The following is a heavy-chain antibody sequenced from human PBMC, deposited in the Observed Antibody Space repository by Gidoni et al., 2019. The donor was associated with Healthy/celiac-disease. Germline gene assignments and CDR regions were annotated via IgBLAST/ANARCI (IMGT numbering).Heavy chain of an antibody. Sequence: QLQLQESGPGLVKPSETLSLTCTVSGGSISSSSYYWGWIRQPPGKGLEWIGSIYYSGSTYYNPSLKSRVTISVDTSKNQFSLKLSSVTAADTAVYYCARHVGGHDYDILTSYPPYYYGMDVWGQGTTVTVSS. CDR3: ARHVGGHDYDILTSYPPYYYGMDV. CDR1: GGSISSSSYY. V-gene: IGHV4-39*01. CDR2: IYYSGST. J-gene: IGHJ6*02. D-gene: IGHD3-9*01.